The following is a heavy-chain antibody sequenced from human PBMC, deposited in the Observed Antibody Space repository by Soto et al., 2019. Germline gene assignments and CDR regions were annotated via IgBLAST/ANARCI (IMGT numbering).Heavy chain of an antibody. J-gene: IGHJ4*02. CDR1: GYTFTGYY. D-gene: IGHD1-26*01. V-gene: IGHV1-2*02. CDR3: ARGEYSGSYYGFDY. Sequence: ASVKVSCKASGYTFTGYYMHWLRQDPGQGLEWMGWINPNSGGTNYAQKFQGRVTMTRDTSISTAYMELSRLRSDDTAVYYCARGEYSGSYYGFDYWGQGTLVTVSS. CDR2: INPNSGGT.